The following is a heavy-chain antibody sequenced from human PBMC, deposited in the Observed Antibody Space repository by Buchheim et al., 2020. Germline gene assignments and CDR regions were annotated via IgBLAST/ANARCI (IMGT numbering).Heavy chain of an antibody. Sequence: EVQLVESGGGLVKPGRSLRLSCTASGFTFGDYAMSWFRQAPGKGLEWVGFIRSKAYGGTTEYAASVKGRFTISRDDSKSIAYLQMNSLKTEDTAVYYCTRDGTYSSSWYEFGGLGSFLYYFDYWGQGTL. CDR2: IRSKAYGGTT. V-gene: IGHV3-49*05. J-gene: IGHJ4*02. CDR1: GFTFGDYA. D-gene: IGHD6-13*01. CDR3: TRDGTYSSSWYEFGGLGSFLYYFDY.